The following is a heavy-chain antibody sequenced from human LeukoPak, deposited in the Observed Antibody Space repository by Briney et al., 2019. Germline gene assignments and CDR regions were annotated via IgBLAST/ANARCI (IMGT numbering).Heavy chain of an antibody. V-gene: IGHV3-21*01. CDR1: GFTFSSYS. CDR3: ARDHDSSGYYDY. D-gene: IGHD3-22*01. CDR2: ISSSSSYM. Sequence: GGSLRLSCAASGFTFSSYSMNWVRQAPGKGLEWVSSISSSSSYMYYADSVKGRFTISRDNAKNSLYLQMNSLRAEDTAVYYCARDHDSSGYYDYWGQGTLVTVSS. J-gene: IGHJ4*02.